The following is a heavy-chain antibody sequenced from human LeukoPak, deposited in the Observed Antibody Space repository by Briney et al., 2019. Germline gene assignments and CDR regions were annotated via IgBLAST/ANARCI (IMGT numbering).Heavy chain of an antibody. Sequence: GRSLRLSCAASGFTISSYGMHWVRQAPGKGLEWVAVIWYDGSNKYYADSVKGRFTISRDNSKNTLYPQMNSLRAEDTAVYYCARDGQSIVVVPAAPGWFDPWGQGTLVTVSS. V-gene: IGHV3-33*01. J-gene: IGHJ5*02. CDR1: GFTISSYG. D-gene: IGHD2-2*01. CDR2: IWYDGSNK. CDR3: ARDGQSIVVVPAAPGWFDP.